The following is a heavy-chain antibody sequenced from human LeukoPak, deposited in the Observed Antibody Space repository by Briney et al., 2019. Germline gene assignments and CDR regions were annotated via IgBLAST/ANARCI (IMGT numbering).Heavy chain of an antibody. J-gene: IGHJ4*02. Sequence: PGGSLRLSCAASGFTFSSYAMSWVRQAPGKGLEWVSSISSSSSYIYYADSVKGRFTISRDNAKNSLYLQMNSLRAEDTAVYYCASLKMTTVTWDLHGTNGLDYWGQGTLVTVSS. CDR1: GFTFSSYA. CDR2: ISSSSSYI. CDR3: ASLKMTTVTWDLHGTNGLDY. D-gene: IGHD4-11*01. V-gene: IGHV3-21*01.